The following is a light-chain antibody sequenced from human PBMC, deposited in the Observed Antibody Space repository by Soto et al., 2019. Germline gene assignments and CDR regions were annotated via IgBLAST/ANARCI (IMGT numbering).Light chain of an antibody. Sequence: DIRMTQSPSSLSASVGDRVTITCRASQSIRTYLNWYQQKPGTAPKLLIDAASSLQSGVPSRFSGSGSGTDFTLTISSLRPEDFATYYCQRSYSTPPTFGQGTKVEFE. CDR3: QRSYSTPPT. V-gene: IGKV1-39*01. CDR1: QSIRTY. J-gene: IGKJ1*01. CDR2: AAS.